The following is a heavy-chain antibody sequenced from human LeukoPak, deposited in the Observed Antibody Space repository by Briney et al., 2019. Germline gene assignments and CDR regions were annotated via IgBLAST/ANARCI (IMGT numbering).Heavy chain of an antibody. V-gene: IGHV4-61*01. J-gene: IGHJ4*02. Sequence: SETLSLTCTVSGGSVSSGNYYWSWIRQPPGKELEWIGYLYNSGSTDYNPSLKSRVTISVDTSKNQFSLKLSSVTAADTAVYYCARGSYRFDYWGQGTLVTVSS. CDR1: GGSVSSGNYY. D-gene: IGHD3-10*01. CDR3: ARGSYRFDY. CDR2: LYNSGST.